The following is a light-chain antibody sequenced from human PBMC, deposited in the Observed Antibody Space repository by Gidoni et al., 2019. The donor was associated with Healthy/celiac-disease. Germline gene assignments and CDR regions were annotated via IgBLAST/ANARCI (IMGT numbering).Light chain of an antibody. CDR3: QQSYSTPGFT. J-gene: IGKJ3*01. V-gene: IGKV1-39*01. CDR2: AAS. Sequence: DIQMTQSPSSLSASVGDRVTITCRASQSISSYLNLYQQKPGKAPKLLIYAASSLQSGVTSRFSGSGSGTDFTLTISSLQPEDFATYYCQQSYSTPGFTFGPGTKVDIK. CDR1: QSISSY.